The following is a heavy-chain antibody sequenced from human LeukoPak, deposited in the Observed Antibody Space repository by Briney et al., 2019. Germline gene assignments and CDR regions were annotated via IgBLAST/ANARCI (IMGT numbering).Heavy chain of an antibody. Sequence: PETLSLTCAVYGGSFNGYYWSWIRQPPGKGLEWIGEINHSGSTNYNPSLKSRVTMSVDTSKNQVSLKLSSVTAADTAVYYCARGPGSGSYFAWFDPWGQGTQVTVSS. CDR2: INHSGST. J-gene: IGHJ5*02. D-gene: IGHD3-10*01. CDR3: ARGPGSGSYFAWFDP. CDR1: GGSFNGYY. V-gene: IGHV4-34*01.